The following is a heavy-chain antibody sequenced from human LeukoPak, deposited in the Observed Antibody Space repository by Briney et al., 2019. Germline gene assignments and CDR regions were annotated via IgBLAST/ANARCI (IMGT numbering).Heavy chain of an antibody. CDR3: ARDRYSSGWYPHYFDY. CDR1: GGSFSGYY. Sequence: SETLSLTCAVYGGSFSGYYWSWIRQPPGKGLEWIGSIYYSGSTYYNPSLKSRVTISVDTSKNQFSLKLSSVTAADTAVYYCARDRYSSGWYPHYFDYWGQGTLVTVSS. D-gene: IGHD6-13*01. J-gene: IGHJ4*02. CDR2: IYYSGST. V-gene: IGHV4-34*01.